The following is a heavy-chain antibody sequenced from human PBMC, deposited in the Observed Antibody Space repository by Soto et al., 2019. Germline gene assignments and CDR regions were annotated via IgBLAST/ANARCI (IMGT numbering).Heavy chain of an antibody. J-gene: IGHJ4*02. CDR1: GASITSDDFY. V-gene: IGHV4-30-4*01. Sequence: QVQLQESGPGLVKPSQTLSLTCTVSGASITSDDFYWSWIRQPPGKGLEWIGYTYYSGSTYYNPSLTRRVSLSIDTSKTQFSLKLTSATAADTAVYYCARSTGRYWGQGTLVTVSS. CDR3: ARSTGRY. D-gene: IGHD2-21*01. CDR2: TYYSGST.